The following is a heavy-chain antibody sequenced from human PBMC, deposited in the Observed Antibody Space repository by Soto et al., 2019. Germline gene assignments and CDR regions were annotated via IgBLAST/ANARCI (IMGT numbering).Heavy chain of an antibody. CDR1: GFTFTPYH. CDR2: MWSDGGAE. J-gene: IGHJ4*02. Sequence: QVMLEESGGGVVQPGTSLKLSCVTSGFTFTPYHIHWVRQAPGKGLEWVAFMWSDGGAEYYADSVKGRFTISRDNSKSTLYLEMSYLKVDDTAVYYCARDPLVHWIPFDHWGQGTLVTVSS. D-gene: IGHD1-1*01. CDR3: ARDPLVHWIPFDH. V-gene: IGHV3-33*01.